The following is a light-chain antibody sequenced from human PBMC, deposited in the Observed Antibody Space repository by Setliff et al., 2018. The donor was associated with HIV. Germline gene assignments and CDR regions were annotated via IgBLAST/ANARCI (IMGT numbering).Light chain of an antibody. Sequence: QSALTQPRSVSGPPGQSVTISCTGTSSDVGGYNYVSWYHQHPGKAPKLMIYDVSQRPSGVPDRFSGSKSGNTASLTISGLQAEDEADYYCCSYAGSFYVFGTGTKVTVL. CDR3: CSYAGSFYV. V-gene: IGLV2-11*01. J-gene: IGLJ1*01. CDR2: DVS. CDR1: SSDVGGYNY.